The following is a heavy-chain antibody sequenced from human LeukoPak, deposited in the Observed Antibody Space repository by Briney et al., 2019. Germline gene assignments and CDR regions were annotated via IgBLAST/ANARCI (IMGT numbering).Heavy chain of an antibody. V-gene: IGHV3-23*01. CDR1: GFTFSSFG. CDR3: AKDRGGSYFPHFDY. J-gene: IGHJ4*02. Sequence: GGTLRLSCAASGFTFSSFGMSWVRQAPGKGLEWVSGISGSGDSTYYADSVKGRFTISRDNSKNTLYLQMNSLRAEDTAVYYCAKDRGGSYFPHFDYWGQGTLATVSS. D-gene: IGHD1-26*01. CDR2: ISGSGDST.